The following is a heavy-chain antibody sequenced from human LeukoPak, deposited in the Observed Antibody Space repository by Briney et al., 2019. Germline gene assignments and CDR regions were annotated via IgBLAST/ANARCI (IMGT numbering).Heavy chain of an antibody. CDR3: GRGGIGKPYYYYGMDV. D-gene: IGHD3-16*01. Sequence: GESLKISCEAFGYTFSTYWVGWVRQVPGKGLEWMGIIYPDDSETRYSPSFQGQVTISSDKSITTAYLQWSSLKASDSAMYYCGRGGIGKPYYYYGMDVWGQGTTVTVSS. CDR2: IYPDDSET. J-gene: IGHJ6*02. CDR1: GYTFSTYW. V-gene: IGHV5-51*01.